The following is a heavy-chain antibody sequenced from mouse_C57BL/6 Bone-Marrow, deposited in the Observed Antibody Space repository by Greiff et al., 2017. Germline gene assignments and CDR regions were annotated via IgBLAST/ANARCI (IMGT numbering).Heavy chain of an antibody. Sequence: QVQLQQPGAELVKPGASVKMSCKASGYTFTSYWITWVKQRPGQGLEWIGDIYPGSGSTNYNEKFKSKATLTVNKSSSTAYMQLRSLTSEDSAVYYCARPYYSNYWYFDVWGTGTTVTVSS. CDR2: IYPGSGST. CDR1: GYTFTSYW. V-gene: IGHV1-55*01. J-gene: IGHJ1*03. CDR3: ARPYYSNYWYFDV. D-gene: IGHD2-5*01.